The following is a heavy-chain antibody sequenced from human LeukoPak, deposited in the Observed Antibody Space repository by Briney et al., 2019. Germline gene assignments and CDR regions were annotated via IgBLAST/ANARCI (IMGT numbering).Heavy chain of an antibody. Sequence: GGSLRLSCAASGFTFSYYWMSWVRQAPGKGLEWVANIKQDGSVKYYVDSLKGRFTISRDNAKNSLYLQMNSLRAEDTAVYYCARIGYSSSSFDYWGQGTLVTVSS. CDR2: IKQDGSVK. J-gene: IGHJ4*02. CDR1: GFTFSYYW. CDR3: ARIGYSSSSFDY. D-gene: IGHD6-13*01. V-gene: IGHV3-7*01.